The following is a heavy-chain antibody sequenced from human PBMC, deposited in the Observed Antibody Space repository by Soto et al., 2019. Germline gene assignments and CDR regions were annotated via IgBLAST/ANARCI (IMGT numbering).Heavy chain of an antibody. CDR1: GFTFSSYA. CDR2: ISYDGSNK. V-gene: IGHV3-30-3*01. CDR3: ARGFGGGTFGGVIESL. J-gene: IGHJ4*02. Sequence: QVQLVESGGGVVQPGRSLRLSCAASGFTFSSYAMHWVRQAPGKGLEWVAVISYDGSNKYYADSVKGRFTISRDNSKNTLYLQMHRQRAEETAVYYCARGFGGGTFGGVIESLWGQGTLVTVSS. D-gene: IGHD3-16*01.